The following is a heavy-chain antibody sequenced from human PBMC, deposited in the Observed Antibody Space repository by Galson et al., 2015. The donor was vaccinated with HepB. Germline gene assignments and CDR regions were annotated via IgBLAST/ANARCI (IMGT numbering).Heavy chain of an antibody. Sequence: SLRLSCAASGFTFSSYAMSWVRKAPGKGLEWVSAISGSGGSTYYADSVKGRFTISRDNSKNTLYLQMNSLRAEDTAVYYCAKDLSIAVAPVRGFDYWGQGTLVTVSS. CDR2: ISGSGGST. V-gene: IGHV3-23*01. J-gene: IGHJ4*02. CDR1: GFTFSSYA. CDR3: AKDLSIAVAPVRGFDY. D-gene: IGHD6-19*01.